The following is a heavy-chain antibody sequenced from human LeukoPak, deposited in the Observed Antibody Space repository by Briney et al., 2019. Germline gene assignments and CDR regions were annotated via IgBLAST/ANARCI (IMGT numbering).Heavy chain of an antibody. CDR3: AKLGYNSWDFDY. D-gene: IGHD6-13*01. J-gene: IGHJ4*02. CDR2: INQDVSQI. CDR1: GFTFRSYW. Sequence: PGGSLRLSCAASGFTFRSYWMSWSARAPGRGRGGVATINQDVSQIKYVDSVKGRFTISRDNAKNSLYLQMNSLRAEDTAVYYCAKLGYNSWDFDYWGQGTVVTVSS. V-gene: IGHV3-7*01.